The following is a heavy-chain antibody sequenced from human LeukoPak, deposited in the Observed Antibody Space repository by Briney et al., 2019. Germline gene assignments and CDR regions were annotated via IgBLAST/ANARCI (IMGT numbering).Heavy chain of an antibody. CDR3: ARVMTTYYYGVDV. CDR1: GFSVSGNY. D-gene: IGHD4-11*01. J-gene: IGHJ6*02. Sequence: GGSLRLSCAASGFSVSGNYMNWVRQAPGKRLEWVSVIYSGGSTYYADSVKGRFTISRDNSKNTLYLQMNSLRAEDTAVYYCARVMTTYYYGVDVWGQGTTVTVSS. CDR2: IYSGGST. V-gene: IGHV3-66*01.